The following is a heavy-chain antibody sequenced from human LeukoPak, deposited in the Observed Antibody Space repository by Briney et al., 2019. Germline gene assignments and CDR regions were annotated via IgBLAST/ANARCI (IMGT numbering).Heavy chain of an antibody. Sequence: GASVKVSCKASGYTFTSYDINWVRQATGQGLEWMGWMNPNSGNTDYAQKFQGRVTMTRNTSISTAYMELSSLRSEDTAVYYCARGRTGSYYNPGDYWGQGTLVTVSS. CDR2: MNPNSGNT. D-gene: IGHD3-10*01. CDR3: ARGRTGSYYNPGDY. CDR1: GYTFTSYD. J-gene: IGHJ4*02. V-gene: IGHV1-8*01.